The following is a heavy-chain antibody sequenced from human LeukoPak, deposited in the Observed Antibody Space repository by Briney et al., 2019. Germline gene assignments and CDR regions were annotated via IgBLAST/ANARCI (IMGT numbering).Heavy chain of an antibody. CDR1: GGTFSNYG. V-gene: IGHV1-69*04. Sequence: ASVKVSCKASGGTFSNYGINWVRQAPGQTLEWMGRILPFVGMINNAQKFQDKVTFTVDRSTSTAYMELSSLRSEDTAVYFCARDQFELGTIDAFDVRGQGTKVTVSS. CDR3: ARDQFELGTIDAFDV. J-gene: IGHJ3*01. CDR2: ILPFVGMI. D-gene: IGHD1-7*01.